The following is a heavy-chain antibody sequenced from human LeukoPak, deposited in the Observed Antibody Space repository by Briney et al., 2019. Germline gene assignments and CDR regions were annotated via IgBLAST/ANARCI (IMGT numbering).Heavy chain of an antibody. CDR1: GFTFSTYA. D-gene: IGHD3-22*01. V-gene: IGHV3-21*01. J-gene: IGHJ5*02. CDR3: ARDPGTMIQGVDP. Sequence: GGSLRLSCAASGFTFSTYAMSWVRQAPGKGLEWVSSISSSSSYIYYADSVKGRFTISRDNAKNSLYLQMNSLRAEDTAVYYCARDPGTMIQGVDPWGQGTLVTVSS. CDR2: ISSSSSYI.